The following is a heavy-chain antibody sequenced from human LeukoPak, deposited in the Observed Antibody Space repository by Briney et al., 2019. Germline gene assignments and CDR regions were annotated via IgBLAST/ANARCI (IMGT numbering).Heavy chain of an antibody. V-gene: IGHV3-23*01. D-gene: IGHD4-17*01. Sequence: GGSLRLSCAASGFTVSSNYMSWVRQAPGKGLEWVSAISGSGGSTYYADSVKGRFTISRDNSKNTLYLQMNSLRAEDTAVYYCATFNAVTTGFDYWGQGTLVTVSS. CDR1: GFTVSSNY. J-gene: IGHJ4*02. CDR3: ATFNAVTTGFDY. CDR2: ISGSGGST.